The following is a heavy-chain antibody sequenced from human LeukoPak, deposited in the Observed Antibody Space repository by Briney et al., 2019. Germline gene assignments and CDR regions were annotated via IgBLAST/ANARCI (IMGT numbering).Heavy chain of an antibody. CDR1: GYTFTTYG. Sequence: GASVKVSCKASGYTFTTYGISWVRQAPGQGLEWMGWISAYNGNTKYAQKLQGRVTMTTDTSTSTAYMELRSLRSDDTAVYYCARDRPDYYDCSAYLRGLYSAFGYWGQGTLVTVSS. CDR2: ISAYNGNT. CDR3: ARDRPDYYDCSAYLRGLYSAFGY. V-gene: IGHV1-18*01. D-gene: IGHD3-22*01. J-gene: IGHJ4*02.